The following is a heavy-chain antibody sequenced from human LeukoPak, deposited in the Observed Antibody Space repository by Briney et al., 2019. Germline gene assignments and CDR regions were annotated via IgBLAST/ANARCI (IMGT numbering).Heavy chain of an antibody. V-gene: IGHV4-34*01. Sequence: PSETLSLTCAVYGGSFSGYYWSWIRQPPGKGLEWIGEINHSGSTNYNPSLKSRVTISADTSKNQFSLKLSSVTAADTAVYYCARGPRTYSSSWYYPLDYYYYMDVWGKGTTVTVSS. J-gene: IGHJ6*03. CDR2: INHSGST. CDR1: GGSFSGYY. D-gene: IGHD6-13*01. CDR3: ARGPRTYSSSWYYPLDYYYYMDV.